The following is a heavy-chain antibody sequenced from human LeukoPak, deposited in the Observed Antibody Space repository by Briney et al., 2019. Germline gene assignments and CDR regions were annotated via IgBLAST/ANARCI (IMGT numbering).Heavy chain of an antibody. CDR1: GYTFTNNW. V-gene: IGHV1-46*01. Sequence: ASVKVSCKTPGYTFTNNWMHWVRQAPGQGLEWVGVINPTSTSTLYAQNFQGRVTLTRDMSTTTDYMELRSLTSEDTAVYYCARDHSVGDIAWWFDPWGQGTLVSVSS. D-gene: IGHD3-10*01. CDR3: ARDHSVGDIAWWFDP. CDR2: INPTSTST. J-gene: IGHJ5*02.